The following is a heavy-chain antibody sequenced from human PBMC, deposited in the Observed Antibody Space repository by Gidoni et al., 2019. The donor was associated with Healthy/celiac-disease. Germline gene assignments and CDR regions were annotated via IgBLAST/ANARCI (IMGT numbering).Heavy chain of an antibody. CDR1: GLTFSAYY. Sequence: QVQLVESGGGLVKPGGSLRLSCAASGLTFSAYYMSWIRQAPGKGLEWVSYISRSGSTIYYADSVKGRFTISRDNAKNSLYLQMNSLRAEDTAVYYCARVVRGAIFAQGNWFDPWGQGTLVTVSS. V-gene: IGHV3-11*01. J-gene: IGHJ5*02. CDR2: ISRSGSTI. CDR3: ARVVRGAIFAQGNWFDP. D-gene: IGHD3-10*02.